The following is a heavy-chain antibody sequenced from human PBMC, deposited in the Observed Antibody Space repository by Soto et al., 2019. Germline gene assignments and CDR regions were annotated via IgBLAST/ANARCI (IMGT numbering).Heavy chain of an antibody. J-gene: IGHJ4*02. CDR1: GFTFTSYA. CDR2: ITGSGGST. Sequence: PGGSLRLSCVASGFTFTSYAMTWVRQAPGKGLEWVSAITGSGGSTYYADSVKGRFTISRDNSKNTLYLQMNSLRAEDTAVYYCARDINLISPVAAWIYWGQGTLVTVSS. CDR3: ARDINLISPVAAWIY. D-gene: IGHD2-15*01. V-gene: IGHV3-23*01.